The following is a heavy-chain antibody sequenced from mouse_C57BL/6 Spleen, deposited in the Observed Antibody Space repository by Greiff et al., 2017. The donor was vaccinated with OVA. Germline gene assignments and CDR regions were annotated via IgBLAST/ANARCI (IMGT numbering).Heavy chain of an antibody. CDR1: GYTFTDYY. CDR2: INPNNGGT. Sequence: VQLQQSGPELVKPGASVKISCKASGYTFTDYYMNWVKQSHGKSLEWIGDINPNNGGTRSNQKLKGKATLTVDKSSSTAYMELRSLTSEDSAVYYCARLEDGNYFSWFAYWGQGTLVTVSA. V-gene: IGHV1-26*01. J-gene: IGHJ3*01. CDR3: ARLEDGNYFSWFAY. D-gene: IGHD2-1*01.